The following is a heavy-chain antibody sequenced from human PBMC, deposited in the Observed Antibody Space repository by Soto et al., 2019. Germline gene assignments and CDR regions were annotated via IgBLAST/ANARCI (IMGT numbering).Heavy chain of an antibody. Sequence: QVQLQESGPGLVEPSETLSLTCIVSGGSISTYYWSWIRQPPGKGLEWIGYIYYSGTTSYNPSLKSRVTLSVDTSTNQFALKLRSVTAADTAVYFCSRGYSTSWYYFDYWGQGTLVTVSS. CDR3: SRGYSTSWYYFDY. J-gene: IGHJ4*02. V-gene: IGHV4-59*01. CDR2: IYYSGTT. CDR1: GGSISTYY. D-gene: IGHD6-13*01.